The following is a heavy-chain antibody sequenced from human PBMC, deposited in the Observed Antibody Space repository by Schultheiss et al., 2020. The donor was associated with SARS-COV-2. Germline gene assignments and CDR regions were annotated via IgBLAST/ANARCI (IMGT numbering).Heavy chain of an antibody. CDR2: IIPIFGTA. CDR3: ARRRITIFCLDY. CDR1: GYTFTSYG. J-gene: IGHJ4*02. Sequence: SVKVSCKASGYTFTSYGISWVRQAPGQGLEWMGGIIPIFGTANYAQKFQGRVTITADESTSTAYMELSSLRSEDTAVYYCARRRITIFCLDYWGQGTLVTVSS. D-gene: IGHD3-9*01. V-gene: IGHV1-69*13.